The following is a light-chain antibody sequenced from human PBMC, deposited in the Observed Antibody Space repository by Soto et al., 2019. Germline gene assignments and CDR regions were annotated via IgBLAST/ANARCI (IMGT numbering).Light chain of an antibody. Sequence: QLVLPQSSSASASLGSSGKLTCTLSSGHSSYIIAWQQQQPGKAARYLMKLEGSGSYNKGSGVPDRFSGSSSGADRYLTIANLQSKDEADYYCETWDSNTRVVGTGTKLTVL. CDR3: ETWDSNTRV. J-gene: IGLJ1*01. V-gene: IGLV4-60*03. CDR2: LEGSGSY. CDR1: SGHSSYI.